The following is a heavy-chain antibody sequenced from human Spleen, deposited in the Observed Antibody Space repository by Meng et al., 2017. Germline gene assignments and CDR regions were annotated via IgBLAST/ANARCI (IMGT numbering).Heavy chain of an antibody. J-gene: IGHJ4*02. D-gene: IGHD1-7*01. CDR2: IIPSSGDA. CDR1: GYTFIDAY. Sequence: GAEVKNPGASVQLSCRASGYTFIDAYVHWVRLAPGQGLEWMGRIIPSSGDANSAQKFLGRVTLTWDTSISTAYMELSSLRSDDTAIYYCARDGGNYDFDYWGQGTLVTVSS. V-gene: IGHV1-2*06. CDR3: ARDGGNYDFDY.